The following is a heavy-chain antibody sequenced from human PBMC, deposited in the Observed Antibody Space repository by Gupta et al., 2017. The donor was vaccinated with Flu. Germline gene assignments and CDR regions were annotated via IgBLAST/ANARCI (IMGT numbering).Heavy chain of an antibody. Sequence: QVQLVESGGGVVQPGKSLRLSCSVSGFTFSDYGMHWVRQAPGKGLEWLAVISYEGSYKFYAEPVKGRFTISRDNAKNTLFLQMDSLRVEDTAMYYCAREPKSRPGYHGYDSGAFDIWGQGTMVTVSS. CDR1: GFTFSDYG. CDR3: AREPKSRPGYHGYDSGAFDI. J-gene: IGHJ3*02. V-gene: IGHV3-30*03. D-gene: IGHD5-12*01. CDR2: ISYEGSYK.